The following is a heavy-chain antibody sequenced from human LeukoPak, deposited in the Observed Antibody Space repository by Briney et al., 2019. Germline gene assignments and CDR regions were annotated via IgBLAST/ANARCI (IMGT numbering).Heavy chain of an antibody. J-gene: IGHJ1*01. CDR2: FYYSGST. CDR3: ARGGWYPESFQH. D-gene: IGHD6-19*01. V-gene: IGHV4-59*01. Sequence: PSETLSLTCTASAGSISSYYWNWIRQPPGRGLEWIGYFYYSGSTNYNPSLKSRVTISVDTSKNQFSLKLSSVTAADTAVYYCARGGWYPESFQHWGQGALVTVSS. CDR1: AGSISSYY.